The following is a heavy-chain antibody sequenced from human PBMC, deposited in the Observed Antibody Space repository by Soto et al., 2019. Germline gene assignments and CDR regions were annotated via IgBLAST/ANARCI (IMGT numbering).Heavy chain of an antibody. J-gene: IGHJ4*02. Sequence: QPGGSLRLSCAASGFTFSSYAMSWVRQAPGKGLEWVSAVSGTGRSTFYADSVKGRFTISRDNSNNTLYLQMNSLRARDTAVYYCAVTATVTNFDGWGQGALVTVYS. D-gene: IGHD4-17*01. CDR3: AVTATVTNFDG. V-gene: IGHV3-23*01. CDR2: VSGTGRST. CDR1: GFTFSSYA.